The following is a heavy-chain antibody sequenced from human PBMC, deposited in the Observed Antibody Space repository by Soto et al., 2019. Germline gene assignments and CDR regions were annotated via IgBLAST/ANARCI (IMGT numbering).Heavy chain of an antibody. CDR3: TARAQNLPPPSNYDY. V-gene: IGHV3-15*07. CDR2: IKSKTDGGTT. D-gene: IGHD4-4*01. Sequence: PGPSLRLSGAASGVNVSNAWRNSVRQAPGKGLEWVGRIKSKTDGGTTDYAAPVKGRFTISRDDSKNTLYLQMNSLKTEDTAVYYCTARAQNLPPPSNYDYWGQGTLVTVSS. CDR1: GVNVSNAW. J-gene: IGHJ4*02.